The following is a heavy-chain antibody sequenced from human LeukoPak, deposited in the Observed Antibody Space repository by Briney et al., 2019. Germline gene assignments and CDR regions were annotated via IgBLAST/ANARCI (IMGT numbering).Heavy chain of an antibody. CDR3: ARDGFPGYYDSSGYYFDY. V-gene: IGHV1-69*04. CDR1: GGTFSSYA. Sequence: ASVKVSCKASGGTFSSYAISWVRQAPGQGLEWMGRIIPILGIANYAQKFQGRVTITADKSTSTAYMELSSLRSEDTAVYYCARDGFPGYYDSSGYYFDYWGQGTLVTVSS. J-gene: IGHJ4*02. D-gene: IGHD3-22*01. CDR2: IIPILGIA.